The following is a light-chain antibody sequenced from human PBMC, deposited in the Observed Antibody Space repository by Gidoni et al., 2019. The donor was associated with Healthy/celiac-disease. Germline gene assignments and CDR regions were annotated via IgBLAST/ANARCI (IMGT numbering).Light chain of an antibody. Sequence: DIQMTQSPSSLSASVGDRVTITCRASQSISSYLNWYQQKPGKAPKLLIYAASSLQSGVPSRLSGSGAGTDVTLTISSLKPEDFATYYCQQSYSTPYTFGQGTKLEIK. J-gene: IGKJ2*01. V-gene: IGKV1-39*01. CDR3: QQSYSTPYT. CDR2: AAS. CDR1: QSISSY.